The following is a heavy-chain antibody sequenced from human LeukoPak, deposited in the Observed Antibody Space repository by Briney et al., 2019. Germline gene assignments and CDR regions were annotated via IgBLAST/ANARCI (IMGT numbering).Heavy chain of an antibody. Sequence: KPSETLSLTCAVYGGSFSDYYWSWIRQPPGKGLEWIGEINHSGSTNYNPSLKSRVTISVDTSKNQFSLNLDSVTAADTAVYYCARGLAPARGYDYVWGSYHRTSHPVLDYWGQGTLVTVSS. J-gene: IGHJ4*02. D-gene: IGHD3-16*01. CDR2: INHSGST. CDR1: GGSFSDYY. CDR3: ARGLAPARGYDYVWGSYHRTSHPVLDY. V-gene: IGHV4-34*01.